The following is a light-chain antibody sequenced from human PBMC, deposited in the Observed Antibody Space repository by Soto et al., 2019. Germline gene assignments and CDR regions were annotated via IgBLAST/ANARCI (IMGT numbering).Light chain of an antibody. CDR2: DDI. CDR1: NIGGKS. Sequence: SYELTQPPSVSVAPGQTARITCGGNNIGGKSVHWYQQKPGQGPVLVVYDDIDRPSGIPERFSGSHSGNTATLAISRVDAGDEADYYCQVWDSGSDPYVFGTGTQLTVL. J-gene: IGLJ1*01. CDR3: QVWDSGSDPYV. V-gene: IGLV3-21*02.